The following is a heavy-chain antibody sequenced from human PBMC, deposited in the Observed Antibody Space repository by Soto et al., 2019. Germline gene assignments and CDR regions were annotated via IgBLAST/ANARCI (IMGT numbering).Heavy chain of an antibody. J-gene: IGHJ6*02. CDR2: IYARGST. Sequence: QVQLQESGPGLVKPSETLSLTCTVSGGSMRSYYWNWIRQPAREGLEWIGRIYARGSTKYNPSLESRVTMFVDVSQNQFSLRLTSVTAADTAVYYCAGIGEEIYYGMDVWGQGTTVTVSS. V-gene: IGHV4-4*07. D-gene: IGHD3-3*01. CDR3: AGIGEEIYYGMDV. CDR1: GGSMRSYY.